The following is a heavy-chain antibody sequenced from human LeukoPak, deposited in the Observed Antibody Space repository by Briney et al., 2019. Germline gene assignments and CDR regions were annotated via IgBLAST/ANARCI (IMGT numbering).Heavy chain of an antibody. J-gene: IGHJ3*02. V-gene: IGHV4-59*01. Sequence: SETLSLTCTVSGGSISSSYWSWIRQSPGKGLEWVGYIHHSGNTNSNPPLKSRVTISVDTPKNQFSLKMSSVTAADTAVYYCVRWQYCGGNCYFSAFDIWGQGTMVTVSS. D-gene: IGHD2-21*01. CDR3: VRWQYCGGNCYFSAFDI. CDR2: IHHSGNT. CDR1: GGSISSSY.